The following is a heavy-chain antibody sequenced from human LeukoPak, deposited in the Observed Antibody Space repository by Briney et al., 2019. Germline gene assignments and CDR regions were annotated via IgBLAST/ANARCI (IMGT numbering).Heavy chain of an antibody. J-gene: IGHJ1*01. CDR2: IYYTGST. Sequence: SETLSLTCTVSGGAISSYYWSWIRQPPGKGLEWIGYIYYTGSTNYNPSLKSRVTISVDTSKNQFSLKLSSVTAADTAVYYCASGAVGLRYLQHWGQGTLVTVSS. D-gene: IGHD4/OR15-4a*01. CDR1: GGAISSYY. CDR3: ASGAVGLRYLQH. V-gene: IGHV4-59*08.